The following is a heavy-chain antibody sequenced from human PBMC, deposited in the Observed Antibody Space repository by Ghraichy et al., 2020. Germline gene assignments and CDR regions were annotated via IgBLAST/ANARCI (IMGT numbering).Heavy chain of an antibody. J-gene: IGHJ4*02. CDR3: TRFGQWLNLDY. V-gene: IGHV3-74*01. D-gene: IGHD6-19*01. CDR2: INGDGDSI. Sequence: GGSLRLSCAASGFTFSNNWMHWVRQAPGKGLVWVSRINGDGDSIAYADSVKGRFTISRDNAKNTLYLQMNSLRAEDTAVYFCTRFGQWLNLDYWGQGALVTVSS. CDR1: GFTFSNNW.